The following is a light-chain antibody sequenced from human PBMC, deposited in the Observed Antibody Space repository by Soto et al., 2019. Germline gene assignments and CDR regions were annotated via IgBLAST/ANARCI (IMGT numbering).Light chain of an antibody. V-gene: IGKV1-5*01. Sequence: DIQMTQSPSTLSASVGDSVTVTCRASQSVSTWLAWYQQKAGKAPKLLISDASSFESGVPSRFSGSGSGTEFTLTISSLQPEDFATYYCQEYSTWTFDQGTKVEIK. J-gene: IGKJ1*01. CDR3: QEYSTWT. CDR2: DAS. CDR1: QSVSTW.